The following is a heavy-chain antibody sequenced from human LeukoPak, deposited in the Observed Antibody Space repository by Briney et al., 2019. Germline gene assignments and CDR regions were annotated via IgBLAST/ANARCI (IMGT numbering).Heavy chain of an antibody. D-gene: IGHD3-22*01. CDR3: ARGKQAFDSSGYYDY. CDR2: ISSSSSTI. Sequence: GGSMRLSCAASGFTFSSYSMNWVRQAPGKGLEWVSYISSSSSTIYYADSVKGRFTISRDNAKNSLYLQMNRLRAEDTAVYYCARGKQAFDSSGYYDYWGQGTLVTVSS. V-gene: IGHV3-48*01. CDR1: GFTFSSYS. J-gene: IGHJ4*02.